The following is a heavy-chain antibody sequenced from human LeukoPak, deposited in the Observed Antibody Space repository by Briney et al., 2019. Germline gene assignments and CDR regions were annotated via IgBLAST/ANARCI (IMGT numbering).Heavy chain of an antibody. V-gene: IGHV4-61*02. CDR2: IYTSGST. CDR1: GGSISSGSYD. Sequence: SQTLSLTCTVSGGSISSGSYDWSWIRQPAGKGLQWIGRIYTSGSTNYNPSLKSRVTISVDTSKNQFSLKLSSVAAADTAVYYCARESLIAARRGYYYYMDVWGKGTTVTVSS. CDR3: ARESLIAARRGYYYYMDV. D-gene: IGHD6-6*01. J-gene: IGHJ6*03.